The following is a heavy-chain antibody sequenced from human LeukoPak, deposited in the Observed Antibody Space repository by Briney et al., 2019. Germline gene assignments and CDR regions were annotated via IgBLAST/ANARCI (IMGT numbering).Heavy chain of an antibody. CDR1: GGSFSGYY. CDR2: INHSGST. V-gene: IGHV4-34*01. J-gene: IGHJ4*02. CDR3: ARGSWYSSGWYFFDY. D-gene: IGHD6-19*01. Sequence: PSETLSLTCAVYGGSFSGYYWSWIRQPPGKGLEWIGEINHSGSTNYNPSLKSRVTISVDTSKNQFSLKLSSVTAADTAVYYCARGSWYSSGWYFFDYWGQGTLVTVSS.